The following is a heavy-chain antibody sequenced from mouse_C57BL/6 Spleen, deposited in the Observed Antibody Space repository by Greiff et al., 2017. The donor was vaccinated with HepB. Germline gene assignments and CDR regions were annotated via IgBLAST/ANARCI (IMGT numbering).Heavy chain of an antibody. J-gene: IGHJ3*01. CDR3: ARWDGYYAWFAY. Sequence: VQLQQSGPELVKPGASVKISCKASGYSFTSYYIHWVKQRPGQGLEWIGWIYPGSGNTKYNEKFKGKATLTADTSSSTAYMQLSSLTSEDSAVYYCARWDGYYAWFAYWGQGTLVTVSA. CDR1: GYSFTSYY. D-gene: IGHD2-3*01. CDR2: IYPGSGNT. V-gene: IGHV1-66*01.